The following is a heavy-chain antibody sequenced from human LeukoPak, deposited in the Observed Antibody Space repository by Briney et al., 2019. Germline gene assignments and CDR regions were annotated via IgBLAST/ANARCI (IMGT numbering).Heavy chain of an antibody. D-gene: IGHD6-13*01. J-gene: IGHJ4*02. V-gene: IGHV3-30*04. Sequence: GGSLRLSCAASGFTFSSYARHWVRQAPGKGLEWVAVISYDGSNKYYADSVKGRFTISRDNSKHTLYLQMNSLRAEDTAVYYCARAGYSSSWYDYFDYWGQGTLVTVSS. CDR1: GFTFSSYA. CDR2: ISYDGSNK. CDR3: ARAGYSSSWYDYFDY.